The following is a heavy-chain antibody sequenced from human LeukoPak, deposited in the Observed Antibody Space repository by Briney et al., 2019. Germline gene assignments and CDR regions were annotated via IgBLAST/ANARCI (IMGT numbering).Heavy chain of an antibody. CDR2: ISGSGSST. D-gene: IGHD6-19*01. CDR3: ARQPDDFSGWTNGPDFSDD. V-gene: IGHV3-23*01. Sequence: GGSLRLSCAASGFTFSSYVMSWVRQAPGKGLEWVSSISGSGSSTYYADSVKGRFTISRDNSKNTLYLQMNSRRGEDTAVHYCARQPDDFSGWTNGPDFSDDWGQGTLVTVSS. J-gene: IGHJ4*02. CDR1: GFTFSSYV.